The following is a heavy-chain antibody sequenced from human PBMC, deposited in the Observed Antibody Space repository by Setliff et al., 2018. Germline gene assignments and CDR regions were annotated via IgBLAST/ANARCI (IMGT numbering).Heavy chain of an antibody. D-gene: IGHD3-22*01. V-gene: IGHV3-74*01. CDR2: INGDRT. Sequence: GGSLRLSCAASGLTFTSKWMHWVRQAPGKGLVWVSRINGDRTGYADSVKGRFTISRDNAKNSLYLQMNRLRAEDTALYYCAKDRSRDYDDSSGYDHWGQGTLVTVSS. CDR1: GLTFTSKW. J-gene: IGHJ4*02. CDR3: AKDRSRDYDDSSGYDH.